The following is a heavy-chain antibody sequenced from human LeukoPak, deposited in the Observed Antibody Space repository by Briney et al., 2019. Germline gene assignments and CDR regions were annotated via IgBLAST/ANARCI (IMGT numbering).Heavy chain of an antibody. J-gene: IGHJ4*02. CDR2: LYPSGSS. CDR3: ARDLSGSLYFDY. CDR1: XASISXYY. Sequence: TLSLTCTVXXASISXYYWNWIRQPAGKGLEWIGRLYPSGSSDYNPSLKSRVTISVDTSRNQFSLRVTSVTAADTAIYYCARDLSGSLYFDYWGQGILVTVSA. V-gene: IGHV4-4*07. D-gene: IGHD3-10*01.